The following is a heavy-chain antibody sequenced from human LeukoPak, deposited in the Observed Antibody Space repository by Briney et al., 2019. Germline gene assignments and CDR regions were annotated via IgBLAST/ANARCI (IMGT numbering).Heavy chain of an antibody. J-gene: IGHJ3*02. CDR1: GFTFSSYA. Sequence: GGSLRLSCAASGFTFSSYAMSWVRQAPGKGLEWVSVISGSGDRTHYADSVKGRFTISRDNSKNTVYLQMNSLTAADTAVYYCARGGLMVHAHDAFDIWGQGKMVTVSS. CDR2: ISGSGDRT. D-gene: IGHD2-8*01. CDR3: ARGGLMVHAHDAFDI. V-gene: IGHV3-23*01.